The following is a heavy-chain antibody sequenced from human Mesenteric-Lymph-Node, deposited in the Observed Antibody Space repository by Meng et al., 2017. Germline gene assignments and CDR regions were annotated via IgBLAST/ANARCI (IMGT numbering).Heavy chain of an antibody. CDR2: IIPILGIA. D-gene: IGHD3-10*01. CDR1: GGTFSSYT. J-gene: IGHJ4*02. CDR3: ARSRAYGSGSYDY. Sequence: SVKVSCKASGGTFSSYTISWVRQAPGQGLEWMGRIIPILGIANYAQKFQGRVTITADKSTSTAYMELSSLRSEDTAVYYCARSRAYGSGSYDYWGQGTLVTVAS. V-gene: IGHV1-69*02.